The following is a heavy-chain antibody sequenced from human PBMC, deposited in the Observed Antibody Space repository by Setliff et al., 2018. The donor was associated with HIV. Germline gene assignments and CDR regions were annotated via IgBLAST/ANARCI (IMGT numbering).Heavy chain of an antibody. CDR1: GGSISTGGYY. Sequence: NPSETLSLTCTVSGGSISTGGYYWSWIRQHPGKGLEWIGYIYNSGGTYYNPSLKSRITMSIDTSKNQFSLKLNSVTAADTAVYFCAKEGNSVDNWLDPWGQGTLVTVSS. J-gene: IGHJ5*02. D-gene: IGHD1-26*01. CDR2: IYNSGGT. CDR3: AKEGNSVDNWLDP. V-gene: IGHV4-31*03.